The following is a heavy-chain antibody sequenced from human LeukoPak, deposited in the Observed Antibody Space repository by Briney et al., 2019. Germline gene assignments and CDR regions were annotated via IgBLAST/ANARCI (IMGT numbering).Heavy chain of an antibody. CDR3: ARPSKHQVVAATRGYFDY. CDR1: GGSFSGYY. D-gene: IGHD2-15*01. CDR2: INHSGST. J-gene: IGHJ4*02. V-gene: IGHV4-34*01. Sequence: SETLSLTCAVYGGSFSGYYWSWIRQPPGKGLEWIGEINHSGSTNYNPSLKSRVTISVDTSKNQFSLKLSSVTAADTAVYYCARPSKHQVVAATRGYFDYWGQGTLVTVSS.